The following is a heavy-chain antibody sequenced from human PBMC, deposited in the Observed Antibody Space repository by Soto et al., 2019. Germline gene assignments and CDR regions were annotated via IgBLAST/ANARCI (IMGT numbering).Heavy chain of an antibody. CDR2: ISGSGGST. J-gene: IGHJ4*02. D-gene: IGHD4-17*01. CDR1: GFTFSSYA. Sequence: PGGSLRLSCAASGFTFSSYAMSWVHQAPGKGLEWVSAISGSGGSTYYADSVKGWFTISRDNSKNTLYLQMNSLRAEDTAVYYCAKDPHGGSFGYWGQGTLVTVSS. V-gene: IGHV3-23*01. CDR3: AKDPHGGSFGY.